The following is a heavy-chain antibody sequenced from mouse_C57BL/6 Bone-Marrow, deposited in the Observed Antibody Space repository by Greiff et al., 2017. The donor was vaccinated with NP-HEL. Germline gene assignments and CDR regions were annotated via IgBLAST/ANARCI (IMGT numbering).Heavy chain of an antibody. D-gene: IGHD2-5*01. CDR2: INPNYGTT. CDR3: ASPAYYSNYGYFDV. V-gene: IGHV1-39*01. CDR1: GYSFTDYN. J-gene: IGHJ1*03. Sequence: EVKLVESGPELVKPGASVKISCKASGYSFTDYNMNWVKQSNGKSLEWIGVINPNYGTTSYNQKFKGKATLTVDQSSSTAYMQLNSLTSEDSAVYYCASPAYYSNYGYFDVWGTGTTVTVSS.